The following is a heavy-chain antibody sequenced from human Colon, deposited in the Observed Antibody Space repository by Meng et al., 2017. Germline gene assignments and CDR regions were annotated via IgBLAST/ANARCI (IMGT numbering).Heavy chain of an antibody. CDR2: VDYYWNI. V-gene: IGHV4-61*01. J-gene: IGHJ4*02. CDR3: AVGPWELDY. CDR1: GGSVSSGNHY. D-gene: IGHD1-26*01. Sequence: QVHLQESGPGLVRPSATLSLPCNVSGGSVSSGNHYWSWIRQPPGKGLEFIAYVDYYWNINYNPSLNSRATVSIDTSKTQFSLKVTSVTAADTAVYYCAVGPWELDYWGQGILVTVSS.